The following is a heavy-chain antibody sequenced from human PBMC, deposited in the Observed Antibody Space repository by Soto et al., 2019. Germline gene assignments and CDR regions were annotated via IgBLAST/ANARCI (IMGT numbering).Heavy chain of an antibody. CDR3: ARGLGYFDY. CDR1: GGSFSGYY. V-gene: IGHV4-34*01. Sequence: SSETLSLTCAVYGGSFSGYYWSWIRQPPGKGLEWIGEINHRGSTNYNPSLKSRVTISVGTSKNQFSLKLSSVTAADTAVYYCARGLGYFDYWGQGAMVTVSS. D-gene: IGHD6-13*01. J-gene: IGHJ4*02. CDR2: INHRGST.